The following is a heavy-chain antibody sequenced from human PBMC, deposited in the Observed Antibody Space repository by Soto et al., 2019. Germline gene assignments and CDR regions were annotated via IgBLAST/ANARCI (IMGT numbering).Heavy chain of an antibody. CDR2: ISGSGGST. D-gene: IGHD3-22*01. Sequence: GGSLRLSCAASGFTFSSYAMSWVRQAPGKGLEWVSAISGSGGSTYYADSVKGRFTISRDNSKNTLYLQMNSLRAEDTAVYYCAKSEMDDSSGYHPSYFAYSGQRTPVPVSS. V-gene: IGHV3-23*01. J-gene: IGHJ4*02. CDR1: GFTFSSYA. CDR3: AKSEMDDSSGYHPSYFAY.